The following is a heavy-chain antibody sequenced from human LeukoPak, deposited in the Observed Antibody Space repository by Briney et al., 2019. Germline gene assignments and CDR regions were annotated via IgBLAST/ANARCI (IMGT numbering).Heavy chain of an antibody. CDR1: GGTFSSYA. Sequence: SVKVSCKASGGTFSSYAISWVRQAPGQGLEWMGRVIPIFGTANYAQKFQGRVTITTDESTSTAYMELSSLRSEDTAVYYCASSPGIAAAGHHLDPWGQGTLVTVSS. CDR2: VIPIFGTA. J-gene: IGHJ5*02. V-gene: IGHV1-69*05. D-gene: IGHD6-13*01. CDR3: ASSPGIAAAGHHLDP.